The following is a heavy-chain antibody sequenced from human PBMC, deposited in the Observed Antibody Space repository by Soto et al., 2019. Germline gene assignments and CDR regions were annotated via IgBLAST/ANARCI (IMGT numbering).Heavy chain of an antibody. J-gene: IGHJ4*02. CDR2: IKSKTDGGTT. V-gene: IGHV3-15*01. CDR3: TTRGFVVVPAATSMIDY. D-gene: IGHD2-2*01. Sequence: GGSLRLSCAASGFTFSNAWMSWVRQAPGKGLEWVGRIKSKTDGGTTDYAAPVKGRFTISRDDSKNTLYLQMNSLKTEDTAVYYCTTRGFVVVPAATSMIDYWGQGTLVTVSS. CDR1: GFTFSNAW.